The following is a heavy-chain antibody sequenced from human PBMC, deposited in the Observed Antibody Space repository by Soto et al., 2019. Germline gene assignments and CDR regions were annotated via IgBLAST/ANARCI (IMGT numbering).Heavy chain of an antibody. J-gene: IGHJ3*02. V-gene: IGHV1-24*01. D-gene: IGHD6-6*01. Sequence: ASVKVSCKVSGYTLTELSMHWVRQAPGKGLEWMGGFDPEDGETIYAQKFQGRVTMTEDTSTDTAYMELSSLRSEDTAVYYCASPVLHEYSSSLHAFDSWGQGTMVTVSS. CDR1: GYTLTELS. CDR3: ASPVLHEYSSSLHAFDS. CDR2: FDPEDGET.